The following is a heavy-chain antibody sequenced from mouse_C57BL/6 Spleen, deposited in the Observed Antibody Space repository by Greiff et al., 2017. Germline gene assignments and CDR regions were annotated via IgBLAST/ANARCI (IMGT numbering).Heavy chain of an antibody. Sequence: VQLQQSGAELVRPGASVKLSCTASGFNIKDDYMHWVKQRPEQGLEWIGWIDPENGDTEYASKFQGKATITADTSSNTAYLQLSSLTSEDTAVYYCTTNRNDLLDAMDYWGQGTSGTVSS. CDR1: GFNIKDDY. CDR3: TTNRNDLLDAMDY. J-gene: IGHJ4*01. CDR2: IDPENGDT. D-gene: IGHD2-14*01. V-gene: IGHV14-4*01.